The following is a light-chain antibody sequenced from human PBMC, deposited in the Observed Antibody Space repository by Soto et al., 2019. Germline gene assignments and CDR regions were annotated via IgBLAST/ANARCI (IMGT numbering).Light chain of an antibody. Sequence: EIVMTQSPATLSVSPGGRATLSCRASQSISGTFAWYQQKPGQAPRLLIYGAFTRATGFPARFSGSGSGTDFTLTITSLQSEDFAVYYCPQYDNWPWTFGQGTKVDIK. CDR3: PQYDNWPWT. J-gene: IGKJ1*01. CDR1: QSISGT. V-gene: IGKV3-15*01. CDR2: GAF.